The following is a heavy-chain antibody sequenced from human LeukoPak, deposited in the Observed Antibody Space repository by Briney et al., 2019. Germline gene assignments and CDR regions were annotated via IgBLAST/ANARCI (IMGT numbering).Heavy chain of an antibody. J-gene: IGHJ6*03. V-gene: IGHV4-59*11. CDR3: ARFGVDYYVDV. D-gene: IGHD3-16*01. CDR2: IHYSGRP. Sequence: PSETLSLTCTVSGGSISGHYWTWIRQPPGKGLEWIGQIHYSGRPDYNPSLKSRVTISVDTSKNQLSLKVTSVTGADTAVYYCARFGVDYYVDVWGQGTTVTVYS. CDR1: GGSISGHY.